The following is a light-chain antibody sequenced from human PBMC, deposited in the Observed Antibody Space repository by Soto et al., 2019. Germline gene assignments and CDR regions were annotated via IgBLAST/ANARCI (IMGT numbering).Light chain of an antibody. CDR2: SIN. V-gene: IGLV1-44*01. J-gene: IGLJ2*01. CDR3: SAWDDSLNGVV. Sequence: QSVLTQLPSASGTPGQRVTISCSGSDSNIGSNTVNWYQQVPGAAPRLLIYSINQRPSGVPDRVSGSKSGTSASLAISGLQSEDEADYYCSAWDDSLNGVVFGGGTKLTVL. CDR1: DSNIGSNT.